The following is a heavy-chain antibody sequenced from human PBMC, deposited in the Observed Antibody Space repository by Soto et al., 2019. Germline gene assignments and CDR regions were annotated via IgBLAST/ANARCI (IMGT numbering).Heavy chain of an antibody. CDR2: IYSGSST. Sequence: HPGGSLRLSCAASGFTVSSNYMSWVRQAPGKGLEWVSVIYSGSSTYYADSVKGRFTISRDNSKNTLYLQMNSLRAEDTAVYYCARRLLLLGTQYYAMDVWGQGTTVTVSS. V-gene: IGHV3-53*01. J-gene: IGHJ6*02. CDR3: ARRLLLLGTQYYAMDV. CDR1: GFTVSSNY. D-gene: IGHD3-10*01.